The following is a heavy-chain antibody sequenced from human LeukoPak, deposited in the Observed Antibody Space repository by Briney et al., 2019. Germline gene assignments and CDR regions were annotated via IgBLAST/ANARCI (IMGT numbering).Heavy chain of an antibody. CDR1: GFTFSSYA. Sequence: PGGSLRLSCAASGFTFSSYAMSWVRQAPGKGLEWVSAISGSGGSTYYADSVKGRFTISRDNSKNTLYLQMNSLRAEDTAVYYCATSKIQNGDLGYWGQGTLVTVSS. J-gene: IGHJ4*02. CDR2: ISGSGGST. CDR3: ATSKIQNGDLGY. V-gene: IGHV3-23*01. D-gene: IGHD4-17*01.